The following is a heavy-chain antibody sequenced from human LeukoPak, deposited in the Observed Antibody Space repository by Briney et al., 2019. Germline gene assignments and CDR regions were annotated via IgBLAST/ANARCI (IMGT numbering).Heavy chain of an antibody. J-gene: IGHJ4*02. Sequence: SVKVSCKASGGTFSSYAISWVRQAPGQGLEWMGGIIPIFGTANYAQKFQGRVTITADKSTSTAYMELSSLRSEDTAVYYCARARGSGSYAIDYWGQGTLVTVSS. V-gene: IGHV1-69*06. CDR3: ARARGSGSYAIDY. D-gene: IGHD3-10*01. CDR2: IIPIFGTA. CDR1: GGTFSSYA.